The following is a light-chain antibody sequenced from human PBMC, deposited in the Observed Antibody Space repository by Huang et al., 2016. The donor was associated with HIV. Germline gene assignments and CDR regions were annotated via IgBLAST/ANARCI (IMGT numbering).Light chain of an antibody. J-gene: IGKJ4*01. CDR3: QQYNNWLLS. Sequence: EIVMTQSPATLSLSPGERATLSCRANKSVNANLAWYQQKFGHAPRRLIYGSSTRASGIPARFSGSGSGTDFTLTISSLQSEDVALYFCQQYNNWLLSFGGGTKVDI. CDR1: KSVNAN. V-gene: IGKV3-15*01. CDR2: GSS.